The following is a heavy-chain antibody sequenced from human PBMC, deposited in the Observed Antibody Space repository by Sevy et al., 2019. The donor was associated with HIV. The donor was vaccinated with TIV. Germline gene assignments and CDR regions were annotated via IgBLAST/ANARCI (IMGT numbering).Heavy chain of an antibody. CDR1: GFSFSAYG. Sequence: GGSLRLSCAASGFSFSAYGMHWVRQAPGKGLEWVTFIRYDGSTRYYEGSVKGRFTISRGNLRSTLYLEMNSLRAEDTAIYYCVKGLGMVQGALLSDDTWGQGTMVTVSS. D-gene: IGHD3-10*01. CDR3: VKGLGMVQGALLSDDT. CDR2: IRYDGSTR. J-gene: IGHJ3*02. V-gene: IGHV3-30*02.